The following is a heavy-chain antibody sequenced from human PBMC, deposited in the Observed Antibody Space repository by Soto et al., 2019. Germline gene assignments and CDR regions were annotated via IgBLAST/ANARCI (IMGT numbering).Heavy chain of an antibody. CDR2: ITASADTT. V-gene: IGHV3-23*01. D-gene: IGHD2-2*01. CDR1: AFTYRRSA. Sequence: GSLRLSCEASAFTYRRSAMSSVHQTPGKGLEWVSAITASADTTYYADSVKGRFTISRDNSKNTLYLRMNSLRAEDTAVYYCAKVRPLRDCTSTSCLGAFDIWGQGTMVTVSS. CDR3: AKVRPLRDCTSTSCLGAFDI. J-gene: IGHJ3*02.